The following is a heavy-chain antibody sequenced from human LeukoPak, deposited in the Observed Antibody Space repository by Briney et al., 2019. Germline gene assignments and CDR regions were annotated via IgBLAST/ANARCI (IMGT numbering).Heavy chain of an antibody. CDR1: GFTFSSYD. CDR2: ISASGGST. CDR3: AKGTANIDY. Sequence: QPGRSLRLSCAASGFTFSSYDMTWVRQAPGKGLEWVSAISASGGSTFYADSVKGRFTISRDNSKNTLSLQMNSLRAEDTAVYCCAKGTANIDYWGQGTLVTVSS. V-gene: IGHV3-23*01. D-gene: IGHD1/OR15-1a*01. J-gene: IGHJ4*02.